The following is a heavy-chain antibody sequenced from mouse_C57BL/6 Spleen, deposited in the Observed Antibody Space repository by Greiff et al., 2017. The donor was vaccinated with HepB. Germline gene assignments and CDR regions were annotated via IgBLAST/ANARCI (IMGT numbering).Heavy chain of an antibody. Sequence: VQLKESGPGLVQPSQSLSITCTVSGFSLTSYGVHWVRQSPGKGLEWMGVIWRGGSTDYNAAFMSRLSITKDNSKSQVFFKMNSLQADDTAIYYCAKSLYGNYVWFAYWGQGTLVTVSA. J-gene: IGHJ3*01. CDR2: IWRGGST. CDR1: GFSLTSYG. V-gene: IGHV2-5*01. D-gene: IGHD2-1*01. CDR3: AKSLYGNYVWFAY.